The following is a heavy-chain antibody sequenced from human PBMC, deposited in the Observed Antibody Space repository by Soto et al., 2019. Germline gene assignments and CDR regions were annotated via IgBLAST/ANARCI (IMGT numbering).Heavy chain of an antibody. CDR2: IYYSGST. Sequence: SETLSLTCTVSGGSISSYYWSWIRQPPGKGLEWIGYIYYSGSTNYNPSLKSRVTISVDKSKNQFSLKLSSVTAADTAVYYCARQQDIVVVPAGLGNWFDPWGQGTLVTVSS. CDR3: ARQQDIVVVPAGLGNWFDP. J-gene: IGHJ5*02. CDR1: GGSISSYY. D-gene: IGHD2-2*01. V-gene: IGHV4-59*08.